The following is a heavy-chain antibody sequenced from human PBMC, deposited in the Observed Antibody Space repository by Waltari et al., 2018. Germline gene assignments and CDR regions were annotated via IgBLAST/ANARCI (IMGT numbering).Heavy chain of an antibody. CDR2: IYHTGTT. CDR3: ARRDYENNWFDP. Sequence: QVQLQESGPGLVEASQTLSLPCTVPGALISSRGFFWSWLRQRPGKGLEWIGHIYHTGTTYYNSSLKSVATISVDKSKNQIFLRLASVTAADSALYYCARRDYENNWFDPWGQGTLVTVS. V-gene: IGHV4-30-4*01. CDR1: GALISSRGFF. J-gene: IGHJ5*02. D-gene: IGHD3-16*01.